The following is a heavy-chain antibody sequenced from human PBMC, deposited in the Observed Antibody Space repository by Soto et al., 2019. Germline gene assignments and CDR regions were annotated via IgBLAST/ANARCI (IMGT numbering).Heavy chain of an antibody. Sequence: PSETLSLPWTVSGDSIRSGTLYWSWIRQPPGKGLEWIGYFYYRGSTYYSPSPKSRVTLSVDTSQNQCSLKLDSVTAADTAVYYCARVDLLNVYGCMDVWGQGTTVTVSS. J-gene: IGHJ6*02. CDR2: FYYRGST. CDR3: ARVDLLNVYGCMDV. D-gene: IGHD3-9*01. CDR1: GDSIRSGTLY. V-gene: IGHV4-30-4*01.